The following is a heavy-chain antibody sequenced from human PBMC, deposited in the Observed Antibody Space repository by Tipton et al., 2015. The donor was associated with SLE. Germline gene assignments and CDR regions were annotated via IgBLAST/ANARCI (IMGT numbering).Heavy chain of an antibody. V-gene: IGHV3-7*01. D-gene: IGHD3-10*02. Sequence: SLRLSCVGSGVTFSSFWMSWVRQAPGKGLEWVANIKQDASEKYYVDSVKGRFTISRDNGKNSLYLQMSSLRAEDTAVYYCARLTERATVFVYWGQGILVTVSS. CDR3: ARLTERATVFVY. J-gene: IGHJ1*01. CDR1: GVTFSSFW. CDR2: IKQDASEK.